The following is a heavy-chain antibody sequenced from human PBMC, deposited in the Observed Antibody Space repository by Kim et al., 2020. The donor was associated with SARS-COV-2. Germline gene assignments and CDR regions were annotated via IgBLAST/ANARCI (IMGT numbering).Heavy chain of an antibody. V-gene: IGHV3-30*18. CDR2: ISDDGSTK. Sequence: GGSLRLSCSASGFTFSTSGMHWVRQAPGKGLEWVAVISDDGSTKYYADSMKGRFTISGDTSKNTLFLQMTSMAAEDTAVYYFAKDITIQLWFKYYYPMDV. CDR3: AKDITIQLWFKYYYPMDV. CDR1: GFTFSTSG. D-gene: IGHD5-18*01. J-gene: IGHJ6*01.